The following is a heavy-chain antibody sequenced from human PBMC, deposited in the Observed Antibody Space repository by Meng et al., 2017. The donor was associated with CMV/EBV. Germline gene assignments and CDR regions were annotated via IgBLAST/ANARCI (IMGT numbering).Heavy chain of an antibody. V-gene: IGHV3-21*01. D-gene: IGHD6-6*01. CDR3: ARDLIAARGDYYGVDV. J-gene: IGHJ6*01. CDR1: GFTFSSYS. Sequence: GGSLRLSCAASGFTFSSYSMNWVRQAPGKGLEWVSSISSSSSYIYYADSVKGRFTISRDNAKNSLYLQMNSLRAEDTAVYYCARDLIAARGDYYGVDVWGQGTTVTVSS. CDR2: ISSSSSYI.